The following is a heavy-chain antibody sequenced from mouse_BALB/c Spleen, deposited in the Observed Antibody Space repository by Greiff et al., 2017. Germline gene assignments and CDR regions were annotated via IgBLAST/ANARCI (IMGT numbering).Heavy chain of an antibody. Sequence: VQLKESGGGLVKPGGSLKLSCAASGFTFSSYTMSWVRQTPEKRLEWVATISSGGSCTYYPDSVKGRFTISRDNAKNTLYLQMSSLKSEDTAMYYCTRDGGCRLYYAMDYWGPGTSVTVSS. CDR2: ISSGGSCT. J-gene: IGHJ4*01. CDR1: GFTFSSYT. V-gene: IGHV5-6-4*01. CDR3: TRDGGCRLYYAMDY.